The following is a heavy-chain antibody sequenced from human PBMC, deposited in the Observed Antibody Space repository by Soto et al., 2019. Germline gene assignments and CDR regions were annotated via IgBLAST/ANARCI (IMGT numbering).Heavy chain of an antibody. D-gene: IGHD4-4*01. CDR2: IWYDGSKT. Sequence: PGGSLRLSCAASGFTFRNNAMHWVRQAPGKGLEWVAVIWYDGSKTYYADSVKGRFTISRDISKNTLYLQMNSLRVEDTAVYYGAKAGFYNYFDSWGQGTLVTVS. J-gene: IGHJ4*02. V-gene: IGHV3-33*06. CDR1: GFTFRNNA. CDR3: AKAGFYNYFDS.